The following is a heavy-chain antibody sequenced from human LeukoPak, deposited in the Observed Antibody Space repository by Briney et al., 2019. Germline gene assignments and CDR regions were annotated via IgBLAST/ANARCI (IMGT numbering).Heavy chain of an antibody. CDR3: ARDLVVVVPAAMRAFDI. CDR2: ISAYNGNT. Sequence: GASVKVSCKASGYTFTSYGISWVRQAPGQGLEWMGWISAYNGNTNYAQKLQGRVTMTTDTSTSTAYMELRSLRSDDTAVYYCARDLVVVVPAAMRAFDIWGQGTMVTVSS. V-gene: IGHV1-18*01. D-gene: IGHD2-2*01. J-gene: IGHJ3*02. CDR1: GYTFTSYG.